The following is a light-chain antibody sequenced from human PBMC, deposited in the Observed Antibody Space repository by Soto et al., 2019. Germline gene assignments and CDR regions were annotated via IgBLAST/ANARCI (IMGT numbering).Light chain of an antibody. CDR1: QGISSW. J-gene: IGKJ4*02. Sequence: DIHIPQSPYPVSVSVGHSVTITCRASQGISSWLAWYQQKPGKAPKLLIYAASSLQSGVPSRFSGSGSGTDFTLTISSLQPEDFATYYCQQNNSFPLTFGGGTKVDI. CDR3: QQNNSFPLT. V-gene: IGKV1-12*01. CDR2: AAS.